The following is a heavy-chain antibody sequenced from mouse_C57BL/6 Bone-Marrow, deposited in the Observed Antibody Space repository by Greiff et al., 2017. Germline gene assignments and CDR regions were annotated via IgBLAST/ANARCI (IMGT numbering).Heavy chain of an antibody. CDR2: IVPSDSYT. J-gene: IGHJ1*03. CDR1: GYTFTSYW. V-gene: IGHV1-50*01. CDR3: AREGWYFDV. Sequence: QVQLQQPGAELVKPGASVKLSCKASGYTFTSYWMQWVKQRPGQGLEWIGEIVPSDSYTNSNQKFKGKATLTVDTSASTAYMQLSSLTSEDSAVYYCAREGWYFDVWGTGTTVTVSS.